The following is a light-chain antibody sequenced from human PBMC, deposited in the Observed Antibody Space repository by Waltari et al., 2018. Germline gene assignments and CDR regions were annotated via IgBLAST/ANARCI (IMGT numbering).Light chain of an antibody. Sequence: EIVMTQSPATLSVSPGERATLSCRASQSVSSNLAWDQQKPGQAPRLLMYGASTRATGIPARFSGRGAGTEFTLTISSLQSEDFAVYYCQQYKNWPPSPWTFGQGTKVEIK. V-gene: IGKV3-15*01. CDR3: QQYKNWPPSPWT. J-gene: IGKJ1*01. CDR2: GAS. CDR1: QSVSSN.